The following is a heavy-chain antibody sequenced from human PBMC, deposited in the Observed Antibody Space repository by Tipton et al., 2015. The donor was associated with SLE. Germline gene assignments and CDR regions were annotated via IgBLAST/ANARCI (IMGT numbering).Heavy chain of an antibody. Sequence: LRLSCAVYGGSFSGYYWSWIRQPPGKGLEWIGEINHSGSTNHNPSLKSRVTISVDTSKNQFSLKLSSVTAADTAVYYCARGGGGIVVVPAALGYMDVWGKGTTVTVSS. CDR3: ARGGGGIVVVPAALGYMDV. J-gene: IGHJ6*03. CDR1: GGSFSGYY. V-gene: IGHV4-34*01. D-gene: IGHD2-2*01. CDR2: INHSGST.